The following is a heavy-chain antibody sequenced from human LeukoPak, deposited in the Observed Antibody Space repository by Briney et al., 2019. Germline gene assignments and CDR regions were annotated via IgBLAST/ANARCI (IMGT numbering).Heavy chain of an antibody. CDR1: GFSFSNYA. CDR2: IGGSGGAI. J-gene: IGHJ3*01. CDR3: GRDPNGDYIGAFEF. D-gene: IGHD4-17*01. Sequence: AGGSLRLSCAASGFSFSNYALVWVRQSPEKGLEWVSAIGGSGGAIRYADAVKGRFTISRDNAKNTLFLQVNSLRAEDTAVYYCGRDPNGDYIGAFEFWGQGTTVSVSS. V-gene: IGHV3-23*01.